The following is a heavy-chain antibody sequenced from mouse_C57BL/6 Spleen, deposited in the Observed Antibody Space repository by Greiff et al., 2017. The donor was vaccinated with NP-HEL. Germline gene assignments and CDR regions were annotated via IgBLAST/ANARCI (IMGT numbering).Heavy chain of an antibody. CDR3: ARVKGGSSYTNYFDY. D-gene: IGHD1-1*01. J-gene: IGHJ2*01. V-gene: IGHV5-6*01. CDR2: ISSGGSYT. Sequence: EVNVVESGGDLVKPGGSLKLSCAASGFTFSSYGMSWVRQTPDKRLEWVATISSGGSYTYYPDSVKGRFTISRDNAKNTLYLQMSSLKSEDTAMYYCARVKGGSSYTNYFDYWGQGTTLTVSS. CDR1: GFTFSSYG.